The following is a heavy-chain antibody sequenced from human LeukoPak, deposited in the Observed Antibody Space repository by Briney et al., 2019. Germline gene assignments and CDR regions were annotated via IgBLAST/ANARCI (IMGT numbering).Heavy chain of an antibody. CDR3: ARDRPLLWFGELWPHFDY. V-gene: IGHV3-48*03. CDR1: GFTFSSYE. Sequence: GGSLRLSCAASGFTFSSYEMNWVRQAPGKGLEWVSYISSSGSTIYYADSVKGRFTISRDNAKNSLYLQMNSLRAEDTAVYYCARDRPLLWFGELWPHFDYWGQETLVTVSS. CDR2: ISSSGSTI. D-gene: IGHD3-10*01. J-gene: IGHJ4*02.